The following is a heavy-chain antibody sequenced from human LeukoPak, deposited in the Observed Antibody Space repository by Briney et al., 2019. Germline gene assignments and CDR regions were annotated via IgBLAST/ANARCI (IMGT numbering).Heavy chain of an antibody. CDR1: GFTFDDYG. CDR2: INWNGGST. CDR3: ARDSPNDAFDI. V-gene: IGHV3-20*01. Sequence: PGGSLRLSCAASGFTFDDYGMSWVRQAPGRGLEWASGINWNGGSTGYADSVKGRFTISRDNAKNPLYLQMNSLRAEDTALYHCARDSPNDAFDIWGQGTMVTVSS. J-gene: IGHJ3*02.